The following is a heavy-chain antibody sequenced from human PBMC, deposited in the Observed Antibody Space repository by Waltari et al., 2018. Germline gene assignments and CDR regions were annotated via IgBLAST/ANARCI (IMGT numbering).Heavy chain of an antibody. CDR1: GFTFSSYA. Sequence: EVHLLESGGGLVQPGGSLRLSCAASGFTFSSYAMSWVRQAPGKGLEWVSVIYSGGSTYYADSVKGRFTISRDNSKNTLYLQMNSLRAEDTAVYYCASTGPSIAADPWGQGTLVTVSS. D-gene: IGHD6-13*01. V-gene: IGHV3-23*03. J-gene: IGHJ5*02. CDR2: IYSGGST. CDR3: ASTGPSIAADP.